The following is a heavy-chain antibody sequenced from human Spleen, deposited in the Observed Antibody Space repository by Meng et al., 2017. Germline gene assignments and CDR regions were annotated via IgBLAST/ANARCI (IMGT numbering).Heavy chain of an antibody. D-gene: IGHD4/OR15-4a*01. V-gene: IGHV3-48*03. CDR2: ISSSGSTK. J-gene: IGHJ3*01. CDR1: GFTFSSYE. CDR3: ASGDPAAAKV. Sequence: GGSLRLSCAASGFTFSSYEMNWVRQAPEKGLEWVSNISSSGSTKYYADSVKGRFTISRDNAKNTLYLQMNSLRAEDTAVYYCASGDPAAAKVWGQGTMVTVSS.